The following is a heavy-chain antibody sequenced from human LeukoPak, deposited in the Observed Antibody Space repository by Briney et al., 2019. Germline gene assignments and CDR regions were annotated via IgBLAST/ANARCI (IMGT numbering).Heavy chain of an antibody. D-gene: IGHD3-3*01. V-gene: IGHV1-2*02. CDR3: AREGDFWN. Sequence: PGGSLRLSCAASGFTFSSYGMHWVRQAPGQGLEWMGWINPNSGGTNYAQKFQGRVTMTRDTSISTAHLELSRLRSDDTAVYYCAREGDFWNWGQGTLVTVSS. CDR1: GFTFSSYG. J-gene: IGHJ4*02. CDR2: INPNSGGT.